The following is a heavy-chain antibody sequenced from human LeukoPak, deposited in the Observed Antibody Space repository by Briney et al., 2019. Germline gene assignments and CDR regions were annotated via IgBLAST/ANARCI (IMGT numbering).Heavy chain of an antibody. CDR1: GFTFSSYA. Sequence: GGSLRLSCAASGFTFSSYAMHWVGQAPGKGLEWVAVISYDGSNKYYADSVKGRFTISRDNSKNTLYLQMNSLRAEDTAVYYCARARKTGARGYYFDYWGQGTLVTVSS. CDR2: ISYDGSNK. CDR3: ARARKTGARGYYFDY. J-gene: IGHJ4*02. D-gene: IGHD7-27*01. V-gene: IGHV3-30*04.